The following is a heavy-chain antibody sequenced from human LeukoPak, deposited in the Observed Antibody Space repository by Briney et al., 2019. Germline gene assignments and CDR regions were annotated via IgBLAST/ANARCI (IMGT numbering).Heavy chain of an antibody. V-gene: IGHV1-24*01. J-gene: IGHJ4*02. CDR2: FDPEDGET. Sequence: ASVKVSCKVSGYTLTELSMHWVRQAPGKGLEWMGGFDPEDGETIYAQKFQGRVTMTEDTSTDTAYMELSSLRSEDTAVYYCATGIVVVPAAMSPLSFDYWGQGTLVTVSS. D-gene: IGHD2-2*01. CDR1: GYTLTELS. CDR3: ATGIVVVPAAMSPLSFDY.